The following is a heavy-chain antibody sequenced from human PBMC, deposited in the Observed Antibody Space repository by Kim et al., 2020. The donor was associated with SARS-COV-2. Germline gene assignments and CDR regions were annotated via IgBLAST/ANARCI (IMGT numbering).Heavy chain of an antibody. D-gene: IGHD3-22*01. J-gene: IGHJ4*02. Sequence: GGSLRLSCSASGFTFNSFTMHWVRQAPGKGLEYVSAISNNGGSTYHVDSVKGRFTISRDNSKNTLYLQMSSLRVEDTAVYHCVKDRITTYYYDTSGYPGEFWGQGTLVTVSS. CDR3: VKDRITTYYYDTSGYPGEF. CDR1: GFTFNSFT. CDR2: ISNNGGST. V-gene: IGHV3-64D*06.